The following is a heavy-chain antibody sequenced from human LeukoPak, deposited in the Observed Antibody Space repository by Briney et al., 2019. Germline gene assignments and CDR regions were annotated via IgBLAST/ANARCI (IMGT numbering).Heavy chain of an antibody. CDR3: AREADTAMVGDAFDI. J-gene: IGHJ3*02. V-gene: IGHV3-7*01. Sequence: GGSLRLSCAASGFTFSSYWMSRVRQAPGKGLEWVANIKQDGSEKYYVDSVKGRFTISRDNAKNSLYLQMNSLRAEDTAVYYCAREADTAMVGDAFDIWGQGTMVTVSS. CDR1: GFTFSSYW. CDR2: IKQDGSEK. D-gene: IGHD5-18*01.